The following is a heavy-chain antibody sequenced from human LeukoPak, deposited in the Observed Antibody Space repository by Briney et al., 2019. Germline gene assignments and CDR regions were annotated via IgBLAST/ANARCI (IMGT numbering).Heavy chain of an antibody. CDR3: ARLGRTYYDFWSGS. Sequence: SETLSLTCTVSGGSISSSTYYWGWIRQPPGKGLEWIGTIYYRGSTYYNPSLKSRVTISVDTSKNQFSLKLTSVTAADTAVYYCARLGRTYYDFWSGSWGQGTLVTVSS. CDR1: GGSISSSTYY. CDR2: IYYRGST. V-gene: IGHV4-39*01. D-gene: IGHD3-3*01. J-gene: IGHJ5*02.